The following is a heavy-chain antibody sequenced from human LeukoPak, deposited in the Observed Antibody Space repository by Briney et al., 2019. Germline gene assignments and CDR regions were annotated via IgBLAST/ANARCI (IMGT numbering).Heavy chain of an antibody. V-gene: IGHV4-59*01. CDR1: GGSFSGYY. CDR3: ARVEEGYGSGRRENYYYYYMDV. J-gene: IGHJ6*03. D-gene: IGHD3-10*01. CDR2: IHYTGST. Sequence: TSETLSLTCAVYGGSFSGYYWSWIRQPPRKGLEWIGYIHYTGSTNYNPSLKSRVTISVDTSKNQFSLKLRSVTAADTAVYYCARVEEGYGSGRRENYYYYYMDVWGKGTTVTISS.